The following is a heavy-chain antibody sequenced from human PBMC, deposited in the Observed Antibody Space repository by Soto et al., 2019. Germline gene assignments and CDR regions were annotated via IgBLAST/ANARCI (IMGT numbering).Heavy chain of an antibody. CDR1: GFTFNSHG. J-gene: IGHJ4*02. V-gene: IGHV3-33*01. CDR3: ARGNGYNYGHFDY. Sequence: PGRSLRLSCAASGFTFNSHGMHWVRQAPGKGLEWVAVIWYDGSDKYYADSVKGRFTISRDNSKNTLYLQMISLRAEDTAVYYCARGNGYNYGHFDYCGQGTLVTVSS. D-gene: IGHD5-18*01. CDR2: IWYDGSDK.